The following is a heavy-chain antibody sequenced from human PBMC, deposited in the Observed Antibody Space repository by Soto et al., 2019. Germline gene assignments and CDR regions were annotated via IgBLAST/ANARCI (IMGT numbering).Heavy chain of an antibody. D-gene: IGHD6-19*01. J-gene: IGHJ4*02. CDR1: GFTFSTYH. CDR3: AVAVAGPTAIGY. V-gene: IGHV3-33*01. Sequence: PGGSLRLSCAASGFTFSTYHMHWVRQAPGKGLEWVAVIWSDGSNKYYADSVKGRFTISRDNSKNTLYLQMNSLRAEDTAVYYCAVAVAGPTAIGYWGQGTLVTVSS. CDR2: IWSDGSNK.